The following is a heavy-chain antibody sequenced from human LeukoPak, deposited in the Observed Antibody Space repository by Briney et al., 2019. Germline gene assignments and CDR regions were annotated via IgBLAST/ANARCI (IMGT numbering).Heavy chain of an antibody. CDR1: GFTFSSYS. CDR2: IKGDGSTT. Sequence: GGSLRLSCAASGFTFSSYSMNWVRQAPGKGLMWVSRIKGDGSTTNYADSVRGRFTISRDNAKNTLYLQMNSLRAEDTAVYYCARDLWVGGQGTLVTVSS. J-gene: IGHJ4*02. D-gene: IGHD3-16*01. V-gene: IGHV3-74*01. CDR3: ARDLWV.